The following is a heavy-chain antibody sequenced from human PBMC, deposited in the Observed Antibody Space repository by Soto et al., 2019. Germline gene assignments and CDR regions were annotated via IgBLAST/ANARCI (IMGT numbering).Heavy chain of an antibody. CDR1: GGTFSSYA. D-gene: IGHD4-17*01. J-gene: IGHJ2*01. CDR3: ARDLYDYGGNPDSWYFDL. Sequence: GASVKVSCKASGGTFSSYAISWVRQAPGQGLEWMGGIIPIFGTANYAQKFQGRVTITADESTSTAYMELSSLRSEDTAVYYCARDLYDYGGNPDSWYFDLWGRGTLVTVSS. CDR2: IIPIFGTA. V-gene: IGHV1-69*13.